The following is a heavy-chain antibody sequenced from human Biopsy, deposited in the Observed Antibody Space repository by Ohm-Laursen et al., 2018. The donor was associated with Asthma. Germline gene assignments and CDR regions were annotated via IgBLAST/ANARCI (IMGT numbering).Heavy chain of an antibody. J-gene: IGHJ4*02. Sequence: SVKVSCKSLGGTFNTYVIGWVRQAPGQGLEWMGGINSVFGTTTYPQKFQDRVTITADDSTSTVYMELSSLRSEETAVYYCARKAGSCSSRACYSLDFWGQGTLVTVSS. CDR1: GGTFNTYV. CDR3: ARKAGSCSSRACYSLDF. CDR2: INSVFGTT. D-gene: IGHD2-2*01. V-gene: IGHV1-69*13.